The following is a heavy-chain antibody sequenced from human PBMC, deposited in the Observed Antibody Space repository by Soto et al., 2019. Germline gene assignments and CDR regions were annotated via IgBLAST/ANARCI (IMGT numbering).Heavy chain of an antibody. D-gene: IGHD3-22*01. J-gene: IGHJ3*02. Sequence: PSETLSLNCTVSGGSISSGDYYWSWIRQPPGKGLEWIGYIYYSGSTYYNPSLKSRVTISVDTSKNQFSLKLSSVTAADTAVYYCARKSYYYDSSGPGDAFDIWGQGTMVTVS. CDR1: GGSISSGDYY. V-gene: IGHV4-30-4*01. CDR3: ARKSYYYDSSGPGDAFDI. CDR2: IYYSGST.